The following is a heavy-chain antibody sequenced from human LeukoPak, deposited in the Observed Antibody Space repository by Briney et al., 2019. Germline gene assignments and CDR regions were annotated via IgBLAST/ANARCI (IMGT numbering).Heavy chain of an antibody. CDR2: IYYSGST. CDR3: ARDATVTTNWFDP. CDR1: GGSLSSGSYY. V-gene: IGHV4-30-4*08. J-gene: IGHJ5*02. D-gene: IGHD4-11*01. Sequence: PSETLSLTCTVSGGSLSSGSYYWSWIRQPPGKGLEWIGYIYYSGSTYYNPSLKSRVTISVDTSKNQFSLKLSSVTAADTAVYYCARDATVTTNWFDPWGQGTLVTVSS.